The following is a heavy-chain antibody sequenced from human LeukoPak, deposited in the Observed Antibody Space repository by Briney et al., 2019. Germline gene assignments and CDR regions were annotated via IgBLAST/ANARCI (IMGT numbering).Heavy chain of an antibody. D-gene: IGHD5/OR15-5a*01. V-gene: IGHV4-30-4*08. J-gene: IGHJ4*02. Sequence: PSETLSLTCTVSGGSISSGDYYWSWIRQPPGKGLEWIGYMYYSGSTYYNPSLKRRLNISGDTSMNQFSLTLTSVTAADTAVYYCARGSSLYEPHEDYWGQGTLVTVSS. CDR1: GGSISSGDYY. CDR3: ARGSSLYEPHEDY. CDR2: MYYSGST.